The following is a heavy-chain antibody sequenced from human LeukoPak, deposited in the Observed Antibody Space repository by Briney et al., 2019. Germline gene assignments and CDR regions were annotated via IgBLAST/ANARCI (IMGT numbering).Heavy chain of an antibody. J-gene: IGHJ4*02. D-gene: IGHD2-15*01. CDR1: GFTFSSYA. V-gene: IGHV3-15*01. CDR3: TTPTPDSAPDDY. Sequence: GGSLRLSCAASGFTFSSYAMSWVRQAPGKGLEWVGRIKSKTDGGTTDYAAPVKGRFTISRDDSKNTLYLQMNSLKTEDTAVYYCTTPTPDSAPDDYWGQGTLVTVSS. CDR2: IKSKTDGGTT.